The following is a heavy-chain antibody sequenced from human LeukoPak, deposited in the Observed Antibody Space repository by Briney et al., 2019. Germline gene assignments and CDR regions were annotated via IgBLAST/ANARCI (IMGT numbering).Heavy chain of an antibody. Sequence: GGSLRLSCAASGFTFSDYYMTWIRQAPGKGLGYVSHISRSGTSLYYGDSVKGRFSISRDNAKNSLYLQMDRLRVEDTAVYYCARGRPHGNDYWGQGTLVTVSS. D-gene: IGHD4-23*01. V-gene: IGHV3-11*01. CDR2: ISRSGTSL. CDR1: GFTFSDYY. CDR3: ARGRPHGNDY. J-gene: IGHJ4*02.